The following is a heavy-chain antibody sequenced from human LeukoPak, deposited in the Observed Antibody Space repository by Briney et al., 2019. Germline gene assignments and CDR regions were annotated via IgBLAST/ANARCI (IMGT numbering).Heavy chain of an antibody. V-gene: IGHV4-30-4*08. J-gene: IGHJ4*02. CDR1: GGSISSANYY. Sequence: KPSETLSLTCTVSGGSISSANYYWNWIRQPPGKGLEWFGYIYYTGGTYYNPSLKSRVTISVDTSKNQFSLKLNSVTAADTAVYYCARDYGGYGRFDFWGQGTLVTVSS. CDR2: IYYTGGT. D-gene: IGHD5-12*01. CDR3: ARDYGGYGRFDF.